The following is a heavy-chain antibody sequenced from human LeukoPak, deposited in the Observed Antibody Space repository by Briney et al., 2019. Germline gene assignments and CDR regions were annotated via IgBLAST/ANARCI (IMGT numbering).Heavy chain of an antibody. J-gene: IGHJ4*02. Sequence: GGSLRLSCAASGFTFSSYWMHWVRQAPGKGLVWVSRIKSDESSATYADSVKGRFTISRDNAKNTLYLQMNSLRVEDTAVYYCAGGGTPDYWGQGTLVTVSP. CDR3: AGGGTPDY. CDR2: IKSDESSA. D-gene: IGHD1-7*01. CDR1: GFTFSSYW. V-gene: IGHV3-74*01.